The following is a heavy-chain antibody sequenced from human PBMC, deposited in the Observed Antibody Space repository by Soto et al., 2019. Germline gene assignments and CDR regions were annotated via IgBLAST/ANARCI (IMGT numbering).Heavy chain of an antibody. CDR2: ISGSGGST. Sequence: GGSLRLSCAASGFTFSSYAMSWVRQAPGKGLEWVSAISGSGGSTYYADSVKGRFTISRDNSKNTLYLQMNSLRAEDTAVYYCAKSAGFSAALKSGFDPWGQGNLVTVSS. V-gene: IGHV3-23*01. J-gene: IGHJ5*02. CDR1: GFTFSSYA. D-gene: IGHD2-15*01. CDR3: AKSAGFSAALKSGFDP.